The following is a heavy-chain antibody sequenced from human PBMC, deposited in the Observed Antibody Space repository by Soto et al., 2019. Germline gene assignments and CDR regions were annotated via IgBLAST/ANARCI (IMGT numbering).Heavy chain of an antibody. J-gene: IGHJ5*02. CDR1: GASISNSNYY. CDR3: ARTGYGSGRTWFDP. D-gene: IGHD3-10*01. Sequence: QLQLQESGPGLVKPSETLSLTCTISGASISNSNYYWGWIRQPPGKGLEWIGSIYYSGSTYYNPSLNSRVTISVDTSSNKFSLKLRSVTAGDTAVYHCARTGYGSGRTWFDPWGQGTLVTVSS. CDR2: IYYSGST. V-gene: IGHV4-39*01.